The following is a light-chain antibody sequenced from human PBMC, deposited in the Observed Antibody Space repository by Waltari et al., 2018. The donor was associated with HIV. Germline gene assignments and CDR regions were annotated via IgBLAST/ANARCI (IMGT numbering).Light chain of an antibody. J-gene: IGKJ4*01. V-gene: IGKV1-9*01. CDR1: QDISDF. Sequence: DIQLTQSPSFLSASVGARVPVACRASQDISDFLAWYQQKPGTAPRLLIYDASTLYSGVPSRFRGSGSGTEFTLTISSLQPEDFASYYCQQLHTFPLTFGGGTKV. CDR3: QQLHTFPLT. CDR2: DAS.